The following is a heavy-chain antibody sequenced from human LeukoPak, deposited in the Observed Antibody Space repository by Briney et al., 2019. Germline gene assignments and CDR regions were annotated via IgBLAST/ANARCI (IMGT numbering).Heavy chain of an antibody. D-gene: IGHD3-10*01. CDR3: ARDSGVQH. J-gene: IGHJ1*01. Sequence: AGGSLRLSCAASGFTFDDYAMHWVRQAPGKGLEWVSGISWNSGSIGYADSVEGRFTISRDNAKNSLYLQMNSLRAEDTAVYYCARDSGVQHWGQGTLVTVSS. CDR2: ISWNSGSI. V-gene: IGHV3-9*01. CDR1: GFTFDDYA.